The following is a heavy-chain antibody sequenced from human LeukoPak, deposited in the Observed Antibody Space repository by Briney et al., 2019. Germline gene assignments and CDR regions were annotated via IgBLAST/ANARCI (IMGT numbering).Heavy chain of an antibody. D-gene: IGHD3-16*01. V-gene: IGHV4-59*01. J-gene: IGHJ3*02. CDR3: ARVGGAPLGAFDI. CDR1: GGSISSYY. Sequence: SETLSLTCSVSGGSISSYYWSWIRQPPGKGLGGIGYMYNSNTNYKPSLKSRVTISKDMSKNQFSLRLTSVTAADTAVYYCARVGGAPLGAFDIWGQGTKVTVSS. CDR2: MYNSNT.